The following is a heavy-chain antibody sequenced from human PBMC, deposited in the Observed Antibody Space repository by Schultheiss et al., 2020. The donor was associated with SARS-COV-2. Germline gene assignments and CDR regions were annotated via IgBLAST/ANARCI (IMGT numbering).Heavy chain of an antibody. V-gene: IGHV4-59*01. J-gene: IGHJ6*02. Sequence: SETLSLTCTVSGGSISSYYWSWIRQPPGKGLEWIGYIYYSGGTNYSPSLKSRVTISIDTSKNQFSLNLSSVTAADTAVYYCARDPRDYDYVWGSRDYYGMDVWGQGTTVTVSS. CDR2: IYYSGGT. CDR1: GGSISSYY. D-gene: IGHD3-16*01. CDR3: ARDPRDYDYVWGSRDYYGMDV.